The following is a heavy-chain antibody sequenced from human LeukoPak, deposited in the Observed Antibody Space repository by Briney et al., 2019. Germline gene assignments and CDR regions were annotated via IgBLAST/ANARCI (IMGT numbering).Heavy chain of an antibody. CDR1: GFTFSGYA. CDR2: ISGSGGST. CDR3: AKDPGGDFDY. D-gene: IGHD3-10*01. J-gene: IGHJ4*02. V-gene: IGHV3-23*01. Sequence: GALRLSCAASGFTFSGYAMSWVRQAPGKGLEWVSAISGSGGSTYYADSVKGRFTISRDNSKNTLYLQMNSLRAEDTAVYYCAKDPGGDFDYWGQGTLVTVSS.